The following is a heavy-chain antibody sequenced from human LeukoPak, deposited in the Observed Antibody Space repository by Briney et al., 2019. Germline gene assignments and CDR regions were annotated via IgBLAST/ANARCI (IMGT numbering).Heavy chain of an antibody. CDR3: ARYYYYGMDV. CDR2: ITNDGSST. CDR1: GLTFSSHW. J-gene: IGHJ6*02. Sequence: GGSLRLSCAASGLTFSSHWMHWVRQAPGKGLVWVSRITNDGSSTTYADSVKGRFTVSRDNAKDSLYLQMNSLRAEDTAVYYCARYYYYGMDVWGQGTTVTVSS. V-gene: IGHV3-74*01.